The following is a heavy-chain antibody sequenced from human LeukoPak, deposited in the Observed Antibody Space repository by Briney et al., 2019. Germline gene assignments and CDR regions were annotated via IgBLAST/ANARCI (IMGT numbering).Heavy chain of an antibody. Sequence: SVKVSCKASGGTFSSYAISWVRQAPGQGLEWMGRIIPILGIANYAQKFQGRVTITADKSTSTAYMELSSLRSEDTAVYYCARGEVPAAISSFDYWGQGTLVTVSS. D-gene: IGHD2-2*01. CDR3: ARGEVPAAISSFDY. CDR1: GGTFSSYA. J-gene: IGHJ4*02. CDR2: IIPILGIA. V-gene: IGHV1-69*04.